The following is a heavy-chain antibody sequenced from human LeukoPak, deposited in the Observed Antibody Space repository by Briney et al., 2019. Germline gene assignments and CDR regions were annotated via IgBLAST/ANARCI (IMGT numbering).Heavy chain of an antibody. D-gene: IGHD3-10*01. Sequence: PSETLSLTCSVSGGSISSSNYYWSWIRQPAGKGLEWIGRIYTSESTNYNPSLKSRVTISVDASRNQFSLKLSSVTAADTAVYYCARGLWFGDENPPYFDYWGQGILVTVSS. J-gene: IGHJ4*02. CDR3: ARGLWFGDENPPYFDY. CDR2: IYTSEST. V-gene: IGHV4-61*02. CDR1: GGSISSSNYY.